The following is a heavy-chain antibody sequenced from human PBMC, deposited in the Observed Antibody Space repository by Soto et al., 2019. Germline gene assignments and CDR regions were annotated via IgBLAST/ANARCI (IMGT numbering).Heavy chain of an antibody. D-gene: IGHD1-1*01. CDR2: ISAYNGNT. CDR1: GYTFTSYG. V-gene: IGHV1-18*01. CDR3: ARVQLERRPEYYYYGMDV. Sequence: QVQLVQSGAEVKKPGASVKVSCKASGYTFTSYGISWVRQAPGQGLEWMGWISAYNGNTNYAQKLQGRATMTTDTATSTAYMELRSVRSDDTAVYYCARVQLERRPEYYYYGMDVWGQGTTVTVSS. J-gene: IGHJ6*02.